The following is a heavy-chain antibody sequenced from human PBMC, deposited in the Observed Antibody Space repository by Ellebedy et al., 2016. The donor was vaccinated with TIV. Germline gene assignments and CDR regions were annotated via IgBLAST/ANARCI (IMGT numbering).Heavy chain of an antibody. J-gene: IGHJ6*02. V-gene: IGHV3-13*01. CDR2: IGTAGDT. CDR3: ARAPRSRSIFGVVIREYYYYGMDV. Sequence: GESLKISXAASGFTFSSYDMHWVRQATGKGLEWVSAIGTAGDTYYPGSVKGRFTISRENAKNSLYLQMNSLRAEDTAVHYCARAPRSRSIFGVVIREYYYYGMDVWGQGTTVTVSS. D-gene: IGHD3-3*01. CDR1: GFTFSSYD.